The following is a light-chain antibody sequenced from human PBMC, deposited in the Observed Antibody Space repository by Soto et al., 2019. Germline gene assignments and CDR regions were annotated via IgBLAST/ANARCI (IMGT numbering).Light chain of an antibody. J-gene: IGKJ4*01. CDR2: GAS. Sequence: EIVMTKSPATLSVSPGERATLSCRASQSVSSNLAWYQQKPGQAPRLLIYGASTRATGIPARFSGSGSGKEFTLTTSRLQSEDVAVYDCLQENNWPLTFGGGTKVEIK. CDR1: QSVSSN. CDR3: LQENNWPLT. V-gene: IGKV3-15*01.